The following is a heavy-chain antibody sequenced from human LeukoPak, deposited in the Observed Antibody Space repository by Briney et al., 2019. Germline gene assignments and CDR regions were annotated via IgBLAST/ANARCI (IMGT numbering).Heavy chain of an antibody. Sequence: GRSLRLSCAASGFTFSSYAMHWVRQAPGKGLEWVAVISYDGSNKYYADSVKGRFTISRDNSKNTLYLRMNSLRAEDTAVYYCARDGGGYGVFDYWGQGTLVTVSS. D-gene: IGHD5-12*01. CDR2: ISYDGSNK. J-gene: IGHJ4*02. V-gene: IGHV3-30-3*01. CDR1: GFTFSSYA. CDR3: ARDGGGYGVFDY.